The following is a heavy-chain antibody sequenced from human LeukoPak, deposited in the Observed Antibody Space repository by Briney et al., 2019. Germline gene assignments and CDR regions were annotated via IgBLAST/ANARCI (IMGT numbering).Heavy chain of an antibody. CDR3: ARVGGYSGSPIAFDI. J-gene: IGHJ3*02. V-gene: IGHV1-2*04. Sequence: ASVKVSCKASGYTFTGYYTHWVRQAPGQGLEWMGWINPNSGGTNYAQKFQGWVTMTRDTSISTAYMELSRLRSDDTAEYYCARVGGYSGSPIAFDIWGQGTMVTVSS. CDR2: INPNSGGT. CDR1: GYTFTGYY. D-gene: IGHD1-26*01.